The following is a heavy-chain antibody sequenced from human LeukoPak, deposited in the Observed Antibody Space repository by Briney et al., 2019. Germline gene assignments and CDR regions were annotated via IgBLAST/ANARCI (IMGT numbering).Heavy chain of an antibody. CDR3: TRDQVVPAAMMGGYYYYMDV. CDR1: GFTFGDYA. CDR2: IRSKAYGGTT. D-gene: IGHD2-2*01. Sequence: GGSLRLSCTASGFTFGDYAMSWVRQAPGKGLEWVGFIRSKAYGGTTEYAASVKGRFTISRDDSKSIAYLQMNSLKTEDTAVYYCTRDQVVPAAMMGGYYYYMDVWGKGTTVTVSS. J-gene: IGHJ6*03. V-gene: IGHV3-49*04.